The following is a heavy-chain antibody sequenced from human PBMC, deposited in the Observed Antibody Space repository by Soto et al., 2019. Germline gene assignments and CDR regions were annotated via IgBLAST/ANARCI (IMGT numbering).Heavy chain of an antibody. V-gene: IGHV4-39*01. Sequence: SETLSLTCTVSGGSISSSSYYWGWIRQPPGKGLEWIGSIYYSGSTYYNPSLKSRATISVDTSKNQFSLKLSSVTAADTAVYYCARNCGYSRRWPNLEYWGQGTLFTVSS. J-gene: IGHJ4*02. D-gene: IGHD6-13*01. CDR1: GGSISSSSYY. CDR3: ARNCGYSRRWPNLEY. CDR2: IYYSGST.